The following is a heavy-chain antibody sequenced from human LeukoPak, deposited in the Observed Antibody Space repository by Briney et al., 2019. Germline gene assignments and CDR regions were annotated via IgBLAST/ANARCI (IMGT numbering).Heavy chain of an antibody. CDR3: ARYERSGSYTL. CDR2: IKSKTDGGTT. V-gene: IGHV3-15*01. J-gene: IGHJ4*02. D-gene: IGHD1-26*01. CDR1: GFTFSNAW. Sequence: GGSLRLSCAASGFTFSNAWMSWVRQAPGKGLEWVGRIKSKTDGGTTDYAAPVKGRFTISRDDSKNTLYLQMNSLKTEDTAVYYCARYERSGSYTLWGQGTLVTVSS.